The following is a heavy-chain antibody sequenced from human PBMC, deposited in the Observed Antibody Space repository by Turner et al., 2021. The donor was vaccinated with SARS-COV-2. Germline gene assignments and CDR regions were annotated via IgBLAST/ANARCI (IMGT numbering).Heavy chain of an antibody. Sequence: EVQLVEPGGCLVKPGGALRLSGAASGCPFSSYSMSWVRQAPGEGLEWVSSISSSSSSIYYASPLKRRFTISRDTANNSFYLQITSPSAEDTAVYYWARSRLYFWTAYYMWAFDYWGQGTLVTVSS. V-gene: IGHV3-21*01. J-gene: IGHJ4*02. CDR3: ARSRLYFWTAYYMWAFDY. CDR1: GCPFSSYS. D-gene: IGHD3-3*01. CDR2: ISSSSSSI.